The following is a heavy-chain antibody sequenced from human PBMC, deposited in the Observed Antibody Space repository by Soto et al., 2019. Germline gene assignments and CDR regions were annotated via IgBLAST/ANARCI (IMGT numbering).Heavy chain of an antibody. J-gene: IGHJ4*02. D-gene: IGHD3-10*01. V-gene: IGHV3-30*03. Sequence: QVQLVESGGGVVQPGRSLRLSCAASGFTFSSCGMHWVRQAPGKGLEWVAVISYDGSNKYYADSVKGRFTISRDNSKNTLYLQMNSLRAEDTAVYYCARSQFYGSGSYNPDYWGQGTLVTVSS. CDR1: GFTFSSCG. CDR2: ISYDGSNK. CDR3: ARSQFYGSGSYNPDY.